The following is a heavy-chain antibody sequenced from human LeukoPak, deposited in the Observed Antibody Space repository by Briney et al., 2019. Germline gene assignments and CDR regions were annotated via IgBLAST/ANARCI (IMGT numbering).Heavy chain of an antibody. CDR1: GFTFSSYW. V-gene: IGHV3-74*01. CDR2: INSDGSST. CDR3: AKVQDGSFWYEYFQH. J-gene: IGHJ1*01. Sequence: GGSLRLSCAASGFTFSSYWMHWVRQAPGKGLVWVSLINSDGSSTNYADSVKGRFTISRDNAKNSLFLQMNSLRAEDTAIYYCAKVQDGSFWYEYFQHWGQGTLVTVSS. D-gene: IGHD6-19*01.